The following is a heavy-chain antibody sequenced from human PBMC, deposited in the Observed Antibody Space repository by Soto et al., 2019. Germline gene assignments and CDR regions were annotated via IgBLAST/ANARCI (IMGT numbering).Heavy chain of an antibody. J-gene: IGHJ5*02. CDR1: SGSGSGAGYS. CDR3: ARAQFYSGSGNYYNLMFDP. Sequence: SETLSLRCAVSSGSGSGAGYSGSWIRQPPWRGREWIGYIVHSGTTLYNPSLQTRLTSSSXRSNTRFSLTLRSMTAADTAVYYCARAQFYSGSGNYYNLMFDPGGQGTQVTVSS. V-gene: IGHV4-30-2*01. CDR2: IVHSGTT. D-gene: IGHD3-10*01.